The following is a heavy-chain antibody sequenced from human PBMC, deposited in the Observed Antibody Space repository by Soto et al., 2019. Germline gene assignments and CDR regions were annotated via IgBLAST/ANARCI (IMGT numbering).Heavy chain of an antibody. D-gene: IGHD6-13*01. J-gene: IGHJ6*02. CDR2: IKQDGSEK. V-gene: IGHV3-7*05. Sequence: GGSLRLSCAASGFTFSSYWMSWVRQAPGKGLEWVANIKQDGSEKYYVDSVKGRFTISRDNAKNSLYLQMNSLRAEDTAVYYCARVHYSSSWYTEYYYYYGMDVWGQGTTVTVSS. CDR3: ARVHYSSSWYTEYYYYYGMDV. CDR1: GFTFSSYW.